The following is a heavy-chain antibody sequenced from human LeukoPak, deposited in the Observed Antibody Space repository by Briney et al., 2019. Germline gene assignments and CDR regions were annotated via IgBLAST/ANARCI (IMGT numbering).Heavy chain of an antibody. CDR1: GGSFSGYY. V-gene: IGHV4-34*01. J-gene: IGHJ4*02. Sequence: SETLSLTCAVYGGSFSGYYWSWIRQPPGKGLEWSGEINHSGSTNYNPSLKSRVTISVDTSKNQFSLKLSSVTAADTAVYYCARRPLGYCSSTSCYYFDYWGQGTLVTVSS. CDR3: ARRPLGYCSSTSCYYFDY. D-gene: IGHD2-2*01. CDR2: INHSGST.